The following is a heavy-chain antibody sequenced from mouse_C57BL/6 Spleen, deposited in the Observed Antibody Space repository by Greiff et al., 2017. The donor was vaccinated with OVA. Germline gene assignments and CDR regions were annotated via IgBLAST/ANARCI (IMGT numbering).Heavy chain of an antibody. J-gene: IGHJ1*03. V-gene: IGHV1-64*01. CDR3: ARDRDSYGSSYGWYFDV. Sequence: QVQLQQPGAELVKPGASVKLSCKASGYTFTSYWMHWVKQRPGQGLEWIGMLHPNSGSTNYNEKFKSKATLTVDKSSSTAYMQLSSLTSEDSAVYYCARDRDSYGSSYGWYFDVWGTGTTVTVSS. CDR2: LHPNSGST. CDR1: GYTFTSYW. D-gene: IGHD1-1*01.